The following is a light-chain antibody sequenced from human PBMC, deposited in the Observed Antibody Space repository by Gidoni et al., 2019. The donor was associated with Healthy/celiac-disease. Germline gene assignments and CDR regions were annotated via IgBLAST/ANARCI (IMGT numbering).Light chain of an antibody. V-gene: IGKV4-1*01. CDR2: WAS. Sequence: DIVMTQSSDSLVGSLGERATINCKSSQSVLYSFNSKSYLAWYQQKPGQPPKLLIYWASTRESGVPYRFSGSGSGTDFTLTISSLQAEDVAVYYCQQYYSTPFTFGPGTKVDIK. J-gene: IGKJ3*01. CDR3: QQYYSTPFT. CDR1: QSVLYSFNSKSY.